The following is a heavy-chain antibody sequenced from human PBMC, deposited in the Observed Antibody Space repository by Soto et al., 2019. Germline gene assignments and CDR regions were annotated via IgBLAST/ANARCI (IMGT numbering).Heavy chain of an antibody. CDR2: ISTSSGYR. V-gene: IGHV3-21*01. CDR3: VRVFDTYYFDL. CDR1: GFTFSNYS. J-gene: IGHJ4*02. D-gene: IGHD3-9*01. Sequence: GGSLRLSCAASGFTFSNYSMNWLRQASGKGLEWVSSISTSSGYRYHADSVKGRFTISRDNAKKSLYLQMNSLRAEDTAVYYCVRVFDTYYFDLWGQGP.